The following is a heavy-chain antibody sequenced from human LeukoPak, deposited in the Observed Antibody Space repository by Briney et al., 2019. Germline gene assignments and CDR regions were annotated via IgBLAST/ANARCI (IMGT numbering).Heavy chain of an antibody. CDR1: GFTFSSDW. CDR2: IRYDGSNK. Sequence: GGSLRLSCAASGFTFSSDWMIWVRQAPGKGLEWAAFIRYDGSNKYYARSVRGRFTISRDNPQNTVYLQMNSLRAEDSALYYCTRFGDYGEYWGQGTLVTVSS. D-gene: IGHD3-10*01. J-gene: IGHJ4*02. V-gene: IGHV3-30*02. CDR3: TRFGDYGEY.